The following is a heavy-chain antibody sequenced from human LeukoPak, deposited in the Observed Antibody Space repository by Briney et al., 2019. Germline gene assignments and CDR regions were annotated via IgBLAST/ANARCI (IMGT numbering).Heavy chain of an antibody. CDR1: GYSISSGYY. Sequence: SETLSLTCTVSGYSISSGYYWGWIRQPPGKGLEWIGYIYYSGSTNYNPSLKSRVTISVDTSKNQFSLKLSSVTAADTAVYYCARQGSLGPTFDYWGQGTLVTVSS. J-gene: IGHJ4*02. CDR3: ARQGSLGPTFDY. CDR2: IYYSGST. V-gene: IGHV4-38-2*02. D-gene: IGHD3-16*01.